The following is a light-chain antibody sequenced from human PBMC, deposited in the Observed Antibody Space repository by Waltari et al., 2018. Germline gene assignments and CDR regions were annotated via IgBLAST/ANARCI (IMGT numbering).Light chain of an antibody. V-gene: IGLV1-44*01. Sequence: QSALTQPPSASGTPGQRVTISCSGSRYNLGSDPVNWYQQLPGAAPKLLLFSNDQRPSGVPDRFSGSKSGTSASLGISGLQSEDEAYYYCATWDDTLNGQLFGGGTKLTVL. J-gene: IGLJ2*01. CDR3: ATWDDTLNGQL. CDR1: RYNLGSDP. CDR2: SND.